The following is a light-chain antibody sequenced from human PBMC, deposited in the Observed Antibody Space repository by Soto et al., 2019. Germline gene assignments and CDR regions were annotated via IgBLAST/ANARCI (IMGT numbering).Light chain of an antibody. Sequence: QSVLTQPPSVSEAPGQRVTISCTGSSSNIGGGYDVHWFQQLPGTAPKLLFYGKNNRPSGVPDRFSGSTSGTSASLAITGLQTEDEAIYYCQSYDARLSGYVFGIGTKVTV. J-gene: IGLJ1*01. CDR3: QSYDARLSGYV. CDR1: SSNIGGGYD. V-gene: IGLV1-40*01. CDR2: GKN.